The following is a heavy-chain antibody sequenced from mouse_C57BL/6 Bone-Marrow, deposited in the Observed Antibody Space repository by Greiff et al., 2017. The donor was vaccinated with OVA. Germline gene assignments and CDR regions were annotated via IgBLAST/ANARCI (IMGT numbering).Heavy chain of an antibody. D-gene: IGHD2-5*01. J-gene: IGHJ2*01. CDR2: ISSGSSTI. V-gene: IGHV5-17*01. CDR3: ARSYSNDFDY. Sequence: EVKLMESGGGLVKPGGSLKLSCAASGFTFSDYGMHWVRQAPEKGLEWVAYISSGSSTIYYADTVKGRFTISRDNAKNTLFLQMTSLRSEDTAMYYCARSYSNDFDYWGQGTTLTVSS. CDR1: GFTFSDYG.